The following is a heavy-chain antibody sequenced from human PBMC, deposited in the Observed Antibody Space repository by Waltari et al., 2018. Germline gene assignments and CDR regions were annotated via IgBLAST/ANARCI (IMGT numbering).Heavy chain of an antibody. CDR3: ARRQLGGPFDP. CDR2: IIPIFGTEP. Sequence: QVQLVQSGAEVKKPGSSVKVSCKASGGTFGSYAITWVRQAPGEGLGWMGGIIPIFGTEPNYAQKVQGRLTVTADESTATVYMDLSSLRSDDTAVYYCARRQLGGPFDPWGQGTLVSVSS. D-gene: IGHD3-16*01. V-gene: IGHV1-69*12. CDR1: GGTFGSYA. J-gene: IGHJ5*02.